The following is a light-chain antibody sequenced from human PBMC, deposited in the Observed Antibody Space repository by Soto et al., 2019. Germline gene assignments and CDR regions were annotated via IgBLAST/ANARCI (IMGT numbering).Light chain of an antibody. CDR3: CSYAGSYSFYV. Sequence: QSALTQPRSVSGSPGQSVTISCTGTSSDVGGYDYVSWYQHRPGTAPKLMIFDITMRPSGVPDRFSGSKSGNTASLTISGLQAEDEADYYCCSYAGSYSFYVFGTGTKVTVL. CDR1: SSDVGGYDY. J-gene: IGLJ1*01. V-gene: IGLV2-11*01. CDR2: DIT.